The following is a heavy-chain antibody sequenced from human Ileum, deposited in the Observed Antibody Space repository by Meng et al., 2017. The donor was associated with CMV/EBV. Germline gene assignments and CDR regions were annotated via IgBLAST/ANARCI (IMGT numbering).Heavy chain of an antibody. J-gene: IGHJ1*01. CDR1: GYTFTGYY. Sequence: ASVKVSCKASGYTFTGYYMHWVRQAPGQGLDWMGIINPSGGGTTYAQNFQGRVTMTRDTSTSTVYMELNSVRSEDTAVYYCARGVPAAIRYFQYWGQGTLVTVSS. CDR3: ARGVPAAIRYFQY. CDR2: INPSGGGT. D-gene: IGHD2-2*02. V-gene: IGHV1-46*01.